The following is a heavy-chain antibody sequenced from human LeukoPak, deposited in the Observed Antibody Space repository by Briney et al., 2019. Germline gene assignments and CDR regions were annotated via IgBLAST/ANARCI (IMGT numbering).Heavy chain of an antibody. CDR2: ISYDGSNK. CDR1: GFTFSSYS. V-gene: IGHV3-30*03. Sequence: PGGSLRLSCAASGFTFSSYSMNWVRQAPGKGLEWVAVISYDGSNKYYADSVKGRFTISRDNSKNTLYLQMNSLRAEDTAVYYCGYATEARITMIVVSWGQGTLVTVSS. CDR3: GYATEARITMIVVS. D-gene: IGHD3-22*01. J-gene: IGHJ5*02.